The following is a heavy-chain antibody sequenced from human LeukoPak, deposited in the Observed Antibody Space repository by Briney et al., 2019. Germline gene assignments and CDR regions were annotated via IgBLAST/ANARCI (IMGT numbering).Heavy chain of an antibody. D-gene: IGHD3-10*01. CDR3: ANQEYYYGSGSYYNPLPFDY. J-gene: IGHJ4*02. V-gene: IGHV3-48*02. CDR2: ISSATTTI. Sequence: GGSLRLSCAASGFTFSAYSVNWVRQAPGKGLEWISYISSATTTIHYADSVKGRFTISRDNAKNTLYLQMNSLRDEDTAVYYCANQEYYYGSGSYYNPLPFDYWGQGTQVTVSS. CDR1: GFTFSAYS.